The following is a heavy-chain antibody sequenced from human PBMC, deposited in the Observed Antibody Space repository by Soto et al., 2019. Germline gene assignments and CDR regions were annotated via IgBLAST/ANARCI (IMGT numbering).Heavy chain of an antibody. CDR1: GGSFSGYY. J-gene: IGHJ5*02. Sequence: SETLSLTCAVYGGSFSGYYWSWIRQPPGKGLEWIGEINHSGSSNYNPSLKSRVTISVDTSKNQFSLKLSSVTAADTAVYYCGRRSYSDSVGGSYRHANCFDPWGQGTLVTVSS. V-gene: IGHV4-34*01. CDR3: GRRSYSDSVGGSYRHANCFDP. D-gene: IGHD3-16*02. CDR2: INHSGSS.